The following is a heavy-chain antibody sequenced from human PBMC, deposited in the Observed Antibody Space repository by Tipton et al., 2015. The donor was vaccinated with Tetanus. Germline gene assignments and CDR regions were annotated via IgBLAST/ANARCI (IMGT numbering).Heavy chain of an antibody. CDR2: ISYTGTT. CDR3: ARDRITGPTGRYYAMDV. CDR1: GGSITNGGYY. Sequence: TLSLTCTVSGGSITNGGYYWSWIRQHPGKGLDWIGYISYTGTTHYNPSLKSRVTISLDRPKNQFSLRLTSATAADTAVYYCARDRITGPTGRYYAMDVWGQGTTVTVSS. V-gene: IGHV4-31*03. D-gene: IGHD1-7*01. J-gene: IGHJ6*01.